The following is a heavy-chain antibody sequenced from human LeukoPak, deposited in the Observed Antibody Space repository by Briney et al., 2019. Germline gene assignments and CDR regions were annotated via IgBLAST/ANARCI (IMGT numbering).Heavy chain of an antibody. D-gene: IGHD6-13*01. CDR2: MNPYSANT. V-gene: IGHV1-8*03. J-gene: IGHJ5*02. CDR3: ARTQHLVLRSPLDP. Sequence: ASVKVSCKASGYTFTGYYMHWVRQATGQGLEWMGWMNPYSANTGYAQNFQGRITITRNTSISTAYMELSSLRSEDTAVYYCARTQHLVLRSPLDPWGQGTLVTVSS. CDR1: GYTFTGYY.